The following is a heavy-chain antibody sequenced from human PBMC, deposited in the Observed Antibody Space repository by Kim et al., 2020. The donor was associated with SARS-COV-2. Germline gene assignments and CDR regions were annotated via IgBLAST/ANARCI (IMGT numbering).Heavy chain of an antibody. D-gene: IGHD3-16*01. Sequence: GGSLRLSCAASEFIFSNVWMSWVRQAPGKGLEWVGRIKSKSHGGTIDYAAPVRGRFTISRDDSKNTLSLQMNSLKIDDTAVYYCTGFGEGYWGQGTLVTVSS. CDR3: TGFGEGY. CDR2: IKSKSHGGTI. CDR1: EFIFSNVW. V-gene: IGHV3-15*01. J-gene: IGHJ4*02.